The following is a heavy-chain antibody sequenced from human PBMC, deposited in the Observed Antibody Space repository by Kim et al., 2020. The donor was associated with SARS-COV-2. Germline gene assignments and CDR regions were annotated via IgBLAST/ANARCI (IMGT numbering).Heavy chain of an antibody. Sequence: GGSLRLSCAASGFTFSVHWMSWVRQAPGKGLEWVAGIKPDGSDKYYVDSVKGRFTISRDNAKNSLYLQMNSLRGEDTAVYYCARGYWGRDYWGQGTLGTVSS. V-gene: IGHV3-7*03. D-gene: IGHD7-27*01. J-gene: IGHJ4*02. CDR2: IKPDGSDK. CDR1: GFTFSVHW. CDR3: ARGYWGRDY.